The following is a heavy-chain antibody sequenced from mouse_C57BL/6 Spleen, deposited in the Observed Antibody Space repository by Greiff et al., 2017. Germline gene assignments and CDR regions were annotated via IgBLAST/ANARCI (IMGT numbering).Heavy chain of an antibody. CDR2: ISDGGSYT. J-gene: IGHJ1*03. Sequence: EVQLVESGGGLVKPGGSLKLSCAASGFTFSSYAMSWVRQTPEKRLEWVATISDGGSYTYYPDNVKGRFTISRDNAKNNLYLQMSHLKSEDTAMYYCAREVAYYWYFDVWGTGTTVTVSS. CDR1: GFTFSSYA. D-gene: IGHD1-1*02. CDR3: AREVAYYWYFDV. V-gene: IGHV5-4*01.